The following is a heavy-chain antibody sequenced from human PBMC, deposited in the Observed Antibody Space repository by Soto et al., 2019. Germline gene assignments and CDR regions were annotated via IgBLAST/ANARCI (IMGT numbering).Heavy chain of an antibody. CDR2: IYYSGST. V-gene: IGHV4-39*01. CDR3: ARHSSYYDILTGRSNWFDP. D-gene: IGHD3-9*01. J-gene: IGHJ5*02. CDR1: GGNIISSSCC. Sequence: PSVTKCLSWTVAGGNIISSSCCRGRKSQPPGKGLEWIGSIYYSGSTYYNPSLKSRVTISVDTSKNQFSLKLSSVTAADTAVYYCARHSSYYDILTGRSNWFDPWGQGALVTVSS.